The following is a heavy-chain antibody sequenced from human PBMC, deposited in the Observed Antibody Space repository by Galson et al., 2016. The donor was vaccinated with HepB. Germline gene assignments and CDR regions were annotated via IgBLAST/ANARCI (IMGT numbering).Heavy chain of an antibody. J-gene: IGHJ4*02. Sequence: SVKVSCKASGGTFSSSTFHWVRQAPGQGLEWMGEIIPMSGRTNYAQNFQGRLTITADKSTSTAYMELSSLRFEDTAVYYCANLIGDSGCYRDNWGQGSLVTASS. CDR1: GGTFSSST. D-gene: IGHD3-16*02. V-gene: IGHV1-69*06. CDR3: ANLIGDSGCYRDN. CDR2: IIPMSGRT.